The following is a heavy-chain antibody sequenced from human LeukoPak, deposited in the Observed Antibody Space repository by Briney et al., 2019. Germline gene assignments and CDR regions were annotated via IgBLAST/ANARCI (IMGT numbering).Heavy chain of an antibody. Sequence: ASVKVSCKASGYTFTGYYMHWVRQAPGQGLEWMGWINPNSGGTNYAQKFQGRVTMTRDTSISTAYMELSRLRPDDTAVYYCARGYSSGWYRFDPWGQGTLVTVSS. CDR3: ARGYSSGWYRFDP. D-gene: IGHD6-19*01. CDR2: INPNSGGT. J-gene: IGHJ5*02. CDR1: GYTFTGYY. V-gene: IGHV1-2*02.